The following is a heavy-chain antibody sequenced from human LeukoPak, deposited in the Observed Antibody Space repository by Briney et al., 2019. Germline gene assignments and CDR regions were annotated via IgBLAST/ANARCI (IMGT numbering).Heavy chain of an antibody. CDR1: GGSISSYY. D-gene: IGHD5-24*01. CDR2: IYYSGST. Sequence: SETLSLTCTVSGGSISSYYWSWIRQPPGKGLEWIGYIYYSGSTNYNPSLKSRVTISVDTSRNQFSLKLSSVTAADTAVYYCARFDGYNANYFDYWDQGTLVTVSS. V-gene: IGHV4-59*01. J-gene: IGHJ4*02. CDR3: ARFDGYNANYFDY.